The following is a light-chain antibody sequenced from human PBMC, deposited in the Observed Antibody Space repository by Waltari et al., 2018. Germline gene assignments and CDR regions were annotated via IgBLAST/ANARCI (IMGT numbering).Light chain of an antibody. V-gene: IGLV2-11*01. CDR1: SSDVGGYYY. J-gene: IGLJ3*02. Sequence: QSALTQPRPVSGSPGPSFSIYCTGPSSDVGGYYYVLWYQQHPGNAPKPMIYDVSERPSGFPDRFAGSKSGNAASLTISGLQAEDEADYYCCSYAGSYTWVFGGGTKLTVL. CDR2: DVS. CDR3: CSYAGSYTWV.